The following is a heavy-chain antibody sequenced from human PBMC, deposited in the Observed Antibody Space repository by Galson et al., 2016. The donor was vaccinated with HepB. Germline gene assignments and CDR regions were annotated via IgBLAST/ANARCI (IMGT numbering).Heavy chain of an antibody. CDR3: ARIAADGSTFDY. D-gene: IGHD6-13*01. J-gene: IGHJ4*02. CDR1: GFTVGNSF. CDR2: IYSGGST. V-gene: IGHV3-53*01. Sequence: SLRLSCAVSGFTVGNSFMTWVRQAPGKGLEWVSVIYSGGSTKYADSVKGRFTLSRDNAKNTVYLQMDSLRADDTAMFYCARIAADGSTFDYWGQGTLVTVSS.